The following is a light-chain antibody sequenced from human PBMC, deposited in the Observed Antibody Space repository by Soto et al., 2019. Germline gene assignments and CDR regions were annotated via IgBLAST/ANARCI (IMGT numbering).Light chain of an antibody. J-gene: IGKJ3*01. CDR2: HAS. V-gene: IGKV1-27*01. CDR3: QNDYCASAVFT. CDR1: QDIYHY. Sequence: DIQMTQSPSSLSASVGDRVTITFRASQDIYHYLAWYPQRPGQAPNLLIYHASTLQLGVPSRFRGSGSGTDFTITIRSLQPEDVASYYCQNDYCASAVFTCGPGTIV.